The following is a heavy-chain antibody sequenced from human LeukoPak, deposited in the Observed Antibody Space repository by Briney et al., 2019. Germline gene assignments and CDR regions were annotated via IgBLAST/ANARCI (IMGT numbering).Heavy chain of an antibody. CDR3: ARIRRFLEWLSGGGAFDI. CDR2: ISYDGSRK. D-gene: IGHD3-3*01. J-gene: IGHJ3*02. CDR1: GFTFSSYG. Sequence: GGSLRLSCAASGFTFSSYGMHWVRQAPGKGLEWVAFISYDGSRKYYADSVKGRFTISRDNAKNTLYLQMNSLRAEDTAVYYCARIRRFLEWLSGGGAFDIWGQGTMVTVSS. V-gene: IGHV3-30*03.